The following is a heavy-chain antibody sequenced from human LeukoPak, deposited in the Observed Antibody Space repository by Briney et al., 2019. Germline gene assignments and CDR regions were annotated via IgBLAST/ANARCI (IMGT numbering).Heavy chain of an antibody. V-gene: IGHV1-2*02. J-gene: IGHJ5*02. CDR3: ARGAVGYSGYDNWFDP. D-gene: IGHD5-12*01. Sequence: GASVKVSCKASGYSFTGYYIHWVRQAPGQGLEWMGWTNPNSGVTKYEQKFQGRVTMTRDTSTSTAYMELSSLGSDDTAVYYCARGAVGYSGYDNWFDPWGQGTLVTVSS. CDR2: TNPNSGVT. CDR1: GYSFTGYY.